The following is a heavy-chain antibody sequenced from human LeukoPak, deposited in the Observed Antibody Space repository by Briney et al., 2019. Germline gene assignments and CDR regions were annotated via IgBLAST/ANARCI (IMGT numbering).Heavy chain of an antibody. J-gene: IGHJ4*02. CDR2: INPNSGGT. Sequence: GASVKVSCKASGYTFTGYYMHWVRQAPGQGLEWMGWINPNSGGTNYAQKFQGRVTMTRDTSISTAYMELSRLRSDDTAVYYCAKAIIGSSGSAETDYWGQGTLVTVSS. CDR3: AKAIIGSSGSAETDY. D-gene: IGHD6-19*01. V-gene: IGHV1-2*02. CDR1: GYTFTGYY.